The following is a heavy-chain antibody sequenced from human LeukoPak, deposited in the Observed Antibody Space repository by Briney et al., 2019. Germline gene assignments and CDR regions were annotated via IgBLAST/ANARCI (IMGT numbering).Heavy chain of an antibody. Sequence: PGGSLRLSCAASGFIFRNYAMSWVRQAPGKGLEWVSAITGSGDTTYYADSVKGRFTISRDNSKNTLYVEMNTLRAEDTAVYYCAKIRGVATWRDYFDYWGQGTLVTVSS. D-gene: IGHD5-12*01. CDR2: ITGSGDTT. J-gene: IGHJ4*02. CDR3: AKIRGVATWRDYFDY. V-gene: IGHV3-23*01. CDR1: GFIFRNYA.